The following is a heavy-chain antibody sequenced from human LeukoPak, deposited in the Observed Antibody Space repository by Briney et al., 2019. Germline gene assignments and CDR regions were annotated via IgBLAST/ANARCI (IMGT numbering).Heavy chain of an antibody. V-gene: IGHV1-18*01. Sequence: ASVKVSCKASGYTFTSYGISWVRQAPGQGLEWMGWISAYNGNTNYAQKLQGRVTMTTDTSTSTAYMELRSLRSDDTAVYYCARDPGDYATDPRYYGMDVWGQGTTVTVSS. D-gene: IGHD4-17*01. J-gene: IGHJ6*02. CDR1: GYTFTSYG. CDR3: ARDPGDYATDPRYYGMDV. CDR2: ISAYNGNT.